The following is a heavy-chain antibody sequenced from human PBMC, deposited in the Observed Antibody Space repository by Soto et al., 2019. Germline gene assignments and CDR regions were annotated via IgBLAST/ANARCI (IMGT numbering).Heavy chain of an antibody. D-gene: IGHD6-19*01. J-gene: IGHJ6*02. V-gene: IGHV3-21*01. CDR2: ISSSSSYI. CDR3: ARDVAGDFYGYYYYGMDV. Sequence: EVQLVESGGGLVKPGGSLRLSCAASGFTFSSYSMNWVRQAPGKGLEWVSSISSSSSYIYYADSVKGRFTISRDNAKNSLYRQMNSLRAEDTAVYYCARDVAGDFYGYYYYGMDVWGQGTTVTVSS. CDR1: GFTFSSYS.